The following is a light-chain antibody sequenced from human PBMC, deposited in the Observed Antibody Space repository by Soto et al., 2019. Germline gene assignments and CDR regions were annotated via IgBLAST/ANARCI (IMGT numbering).Light chain of an antibody. CDR3: AAWDDALLGVV. J-gene: IGLJ3*02. CDR1: GSNIGRNT. V-gene: IGLV1-44*01. Sequence: QSVLTQPPSASATPGQRVTISCSGSGSNIGRNTVNWYQQLPRTAPRLLIYSNSQRPSGVPDRFSGSKSGTSGSLDISGLQSDDEADYYCAAWDDALLGVVFGGGTKLTVL. CDR2: SNS.